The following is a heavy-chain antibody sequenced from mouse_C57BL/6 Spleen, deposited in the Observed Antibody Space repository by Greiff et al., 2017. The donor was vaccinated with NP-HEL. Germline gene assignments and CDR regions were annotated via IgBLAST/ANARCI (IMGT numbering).Heavy chain of an antibody. CDR1: GFSFTSYG. V-gene: IGHV2-5*01. Sequence: QVQLKQSGPGLVQPSQSLSITCTVSGFSFTSYGVHWVRQSPGKGLEWLGVIWRGGSTDYNAAFMSRLSITKDNSKSQVFFKMNSLQVDDTAIYYCAKSSYYSNYVAMDYWGQGTSVTVSS. CDR2: IWRGGST. D-gene: IGHD2-5*01. CDR3: AKSSYYSNYVAMDY. J-gene: IGHJ4*01.